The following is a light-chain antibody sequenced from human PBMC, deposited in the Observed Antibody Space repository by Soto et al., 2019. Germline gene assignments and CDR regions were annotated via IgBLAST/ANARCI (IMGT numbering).Light chain of an antibody. V-gene: IGKV1-39*01. J-gene: IGKJ2*01. CDR3: QHSYSTPPT. CDR1: QSISSY. Sequence: DIHMTQSPSSLSASVGDRVTITCRASQSISSYVKWYQQKSGQAPKLLIYAASSLRSGVPSRFSGTGSGTDFTLTITRLQPEDFASYHCQHSYSTPPTFGQGTKLDIK. CDR2: AAS.